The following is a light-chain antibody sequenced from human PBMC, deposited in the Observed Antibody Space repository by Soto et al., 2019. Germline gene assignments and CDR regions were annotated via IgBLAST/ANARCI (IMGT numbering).Light chain of an antibody. J-gene: IGKJ5*01. Sequence: DIEMTQSPSSLSGCVGDRVTITCWTSQTISTYLNWYQHKPGKAPEVLIYAASNLQSGVPSRFSGSGSGTDFTLTISSLQPADSATYYCQQSYRTPITFGQGTRLEIK. CDR3: QQSYRTPIT. V-gene: IGKV1-39*01. CDR1: QTISTY. CDR2: AAS.